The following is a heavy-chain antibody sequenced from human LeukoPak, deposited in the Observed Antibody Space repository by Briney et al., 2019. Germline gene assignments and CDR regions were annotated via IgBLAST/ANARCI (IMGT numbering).Heavy chain of an antibody. J-gene: IGHJ4*02. Sequence: PSETLSLTCAVYGGSFSGYYWSWIRQPPGKGLEWIGEINHSGSTNYNPSLKSRVTISVDTSKNQFSLKLSSVTAADTAVYYCASLGGRASYYFDYWGQGTLVTVSS. CDR2: INHSGST. V-gene: IGHV4-34*01. CDR1: GGSFSGYY. D-gene: IGHD3-16*01. CDR3: ASLGGRASYYFDY.